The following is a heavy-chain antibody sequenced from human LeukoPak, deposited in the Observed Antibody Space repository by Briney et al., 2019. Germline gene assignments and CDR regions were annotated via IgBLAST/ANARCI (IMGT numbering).Heavy chain of an antibody. J-gene: IGHJ4*02. Sequence: GESLKISCKGSGYSFTDYRIGWVRQMPGKGLEWMGIISPGDSYVKYSPSFQGHVTIFADKSITTAYLQWSSLEASDTAIYYCTRHGDGFRNWGQGTLVTVSS. CDR3: TRHGDGFRN. D-gene: IGHD2-21*02. CDR2: ISPGDSYV. V-gene: IGHV5-51*01. CDR1: GYSFTDYR.